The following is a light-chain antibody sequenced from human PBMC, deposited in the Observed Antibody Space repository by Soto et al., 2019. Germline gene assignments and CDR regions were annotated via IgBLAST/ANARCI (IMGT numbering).Light chain of an antibody. CDR3: QQSYSTPRT. Sequence: DIQMTQSPSSLSASVGDRVTITCRASQSISTYVNWYQQNQGKAPKLLMYAASSLHGGVPSRFSGSGSGTDFTLTINGLQPEDFATYYCQQSYSTPRTFGQGTRVDI. CDR2: AAS. V-gene: IGKV1-39*01. CDR1: QSISTY. J-gene: IGKJ1*01.